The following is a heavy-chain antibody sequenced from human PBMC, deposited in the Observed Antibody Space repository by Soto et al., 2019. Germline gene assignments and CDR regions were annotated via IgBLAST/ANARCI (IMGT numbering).Heavy chain of an antibody. V-gene: IGHV5-51*01. CDR3: ARLVIASAGRGDWFDP. CDR1: VYSFTSYW. Sequence: GESLKISCKGSVYSFTSYWIGWVRQMPGKGLAWMGIIYPGDSDTRYSPSFQGQVTISADKSISTAYLQWSSLKASDTAIYYCARLVIASAGRGDWFDPWGQGTLVTVSS. CDR2: IYPGDSDT. D-gene: IGHD6-13*01. J-gene: IGHJ5*02.